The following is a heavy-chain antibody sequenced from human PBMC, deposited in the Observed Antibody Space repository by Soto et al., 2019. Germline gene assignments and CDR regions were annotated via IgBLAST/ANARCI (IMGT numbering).Heavy chain of an antibody. V-gene: IGHV4-30-4*01. CDR2: IYYSGST. J-gene: IGHJ4*02. Sequence: SETLSLTSTVSGASISSGEYYWSWIRQPPGKGMEWIGYIYYSGSTYYNPSLKSRVTISIDTSKNQFSLKLSSVTAADTAVYYCVRDVLTGYGNFDYWGQGTLVPVSS. CDR1: GASISSGEYY. CDR3: VRDVLTGYGNFDY. D-gene: IGHD3-9*01.